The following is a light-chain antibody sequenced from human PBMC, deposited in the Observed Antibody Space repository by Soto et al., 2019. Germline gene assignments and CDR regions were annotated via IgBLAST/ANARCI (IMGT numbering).Light chain of an antibody. V-gene: IGLV2-8*01. CDR3: SSYAGSNNYV. CDR2: GVT. Sequence: QSALTQPPSASGSPGQSVTISCTGTSSDVGGYNYVSWYQQHPGKAPKLMIYGVTKRPSGVPDRFSGSKSGNTASLTVYGLQAEDEAYYYCSSYAGSNNYVFGTGTKLTVL. J-gene: IGLJ1*01. CDR1: SSDVGGYNY.